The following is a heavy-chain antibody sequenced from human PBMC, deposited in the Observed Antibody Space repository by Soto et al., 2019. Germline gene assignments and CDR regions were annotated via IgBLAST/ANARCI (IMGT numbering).Heavy chain of an antibody. CDR3: ARGRLAPYYYYYYGMDV. D-gene: IGHD3-16*01. J-gene: IGHJ6*02. CDR2: IWYDGSNK. CDR1: GFTFSSYG. Sequence: GGSLRLSCAASGFTFSSYGMHWVRQAPGKGLEWVAVIWYDGSNKYYADSVNGRFTISRDNSKNTLYLQMNSLIAEDTAVYYCARGRLAPYYYYYYGMDVWGQGTTVTAS. V-gene: IGHV3-33*01.